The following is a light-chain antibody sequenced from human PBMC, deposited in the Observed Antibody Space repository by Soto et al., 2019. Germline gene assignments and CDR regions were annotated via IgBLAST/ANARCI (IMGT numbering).Light chain of an antibody. V-gene: IGLV7-43*01. J-gene: IGLJ7*01. CDR1: TGAVTSGYY. Sequence: QAVVTQEPSLTVSPGGTVTLTCASSTGAVTSGYYPNWFQQKPGQAPRTLIYSTNNKYSWTPARFSGSLLGGKAALTLSAVQPEDEAEYYCLLYYGGAYVFGSGTQLTVL. CDR3: LLYYGGAYV. CDR2: STN.